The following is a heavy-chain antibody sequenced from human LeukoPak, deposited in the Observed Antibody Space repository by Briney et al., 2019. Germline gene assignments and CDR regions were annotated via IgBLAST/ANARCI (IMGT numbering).Heavy chain of an antibody. D-gene: IGHD3-22*01. J-gene: IGHJ4*02. V-gene: IGHV4-59*01. Sequence: NPSETLSLTCTVSGGSISSYYWSWIRQPPGKGLEWIGYIYYSGSTNYNPSLKSRVTISVDTSKNQFSQKLSSVTAADTAVYYCARAPYYYDSSGYYYSTVHYFDYWGQGTLVTVSS. CDR1: GGSISSYY. CDR3: ARAPYYYDSSGYYYSTVHYFDY. CDR2: IYYSGST.